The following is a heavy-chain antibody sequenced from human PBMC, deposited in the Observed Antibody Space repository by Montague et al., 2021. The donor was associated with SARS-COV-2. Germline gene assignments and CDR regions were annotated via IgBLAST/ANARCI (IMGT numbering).Heavy chain of an antibody. Sequence: SETLSLTCSISSGSINSFYWNWIRQSPGKGLEWIGYVYYTGGTNYNPSLKSRATISVDTSKNQFSLTVGSVTAADTAVYYCARAGGGSSYNYYGLDVWGQGTTVTVSS. CDR2: VYYTGGT. CDR3: ARAGGGSSYNYYGLDV. V-gene: IGHV4-59*01. D-gene: IGHD2-15*01. J-gene: IGHJ6*02. CDR1: SGSINSFY.